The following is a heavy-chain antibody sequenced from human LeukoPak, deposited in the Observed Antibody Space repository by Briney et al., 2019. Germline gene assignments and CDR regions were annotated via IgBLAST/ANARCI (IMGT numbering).Heavy chain of an antibody. Sequence: GGSLRLSCTASGFTFGDYAMSWVRQAPGKGLEWVGFIRSKAYGGTTEYAASVKGRFTISRDDSKSIAYLQMNSLKTEDTAVYYCTRDRRDAFDIWGQGTMVTVSS. CDR2: IRSKAYGGTT. J-gene: IGHJ3*02. V-gene: IGHV3-49*04. CDR3: TRDRRDAFDI. CDR1: GFTFGDYA.